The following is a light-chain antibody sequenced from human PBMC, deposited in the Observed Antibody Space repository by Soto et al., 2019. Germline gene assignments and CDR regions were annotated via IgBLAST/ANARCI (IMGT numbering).Light chain of an antibody. CDR1: QSTSSW. CDR2: DAS. CDR3: QKYNSAPLT. Sequence: DIQMTQSPSIFSASVEDRVTITGRASQSTSSWLAWYQQKPGKAPKLLIYDASSLESGVPSRFSGSGSGTEFTLTISSLQPEDVAAYYCQKYNSAPLTFGGGTKV. V-gene: IGKV1-5*01. J-gene: IGKJ4*01.